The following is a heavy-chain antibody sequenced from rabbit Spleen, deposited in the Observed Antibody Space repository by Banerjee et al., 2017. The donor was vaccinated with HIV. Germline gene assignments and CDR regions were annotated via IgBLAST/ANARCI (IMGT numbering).Heavy chain of an antibody. CDR1: GVSLNDKDV. J-gene: IGHJ4*01. Sequence: EQLEESGGGLVKPEGSLTLTCKASGVSLNDKDVMCWVRQAPGKGLQWIACINASTGKPVYATWASGRFTISRTSSTTVTLRMTSLTVADRATYFCARDLVGVIGWNFYLWGQGTLVTVS. V-gene: IGHV1S45*01. D-gene: IGHD2-1*01. CDR3: ARDLVGVIGWNFYL. CDR2: INASTGKP.